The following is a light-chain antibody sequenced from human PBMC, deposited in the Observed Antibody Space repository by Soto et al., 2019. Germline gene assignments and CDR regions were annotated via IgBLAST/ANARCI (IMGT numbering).Light chain of an antibody. CDR2: GAS. CDR3: QQYGGSPGT. J-gene: IGKJ1*01. V-gene: IGKV3-20*01. Sequence: EIVLTQSPGTLSLSPGERATLSCRTSQSVSSNYLAWYQQKPGQAPRLLIYGASSRATGIPDRFSGSGSGTDFTLTISRLEPEDSAVYYCQQYGGSPGTFGQGTKVDIK. CDR1: QSVSSNY.